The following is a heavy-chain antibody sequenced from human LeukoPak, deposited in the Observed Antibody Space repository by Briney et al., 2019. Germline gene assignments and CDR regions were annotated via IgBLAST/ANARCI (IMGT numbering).Heavy chain of an antibody. CDR2: IYYSGST. CDR1: GGSFSGYY. CDR3: MSGGSRRALIHY. D-gene: IGHD3-10*01. Sequence: PSETLSLTCAVYGGSFSGYYWSWIRQPPGKGLEWIGTIYYSGSTDYNPSLKSRVTRSVDTSKNQFSLRLSSVTAADTAVYYCMSGGSRRALIHYWGQGILVTVSS. J-gene: IGHJ4*02. V-gene: IGHV4-34*01.